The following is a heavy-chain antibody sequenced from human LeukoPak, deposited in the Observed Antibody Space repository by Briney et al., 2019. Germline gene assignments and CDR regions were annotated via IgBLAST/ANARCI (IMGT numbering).Heavy chain of an antibody. CDR1: GFTFSGNG. J-gene: IGHJ4*02. Sequence: GGSLRLSCAASGFTFSGNGMNWVRQAPGKGLEWVSYITSKNNGMYYADSVKGRFTISRDNAKNSLDLQMNSLRDEDTAVYYCARDSYGSPDYWGQGTLVTVSS. CDR2: ITSKNNGM. D-gene: IGHD2-15*01. V-gene: IGHV3-48*02. CDR3: ARDSYGSPDY.